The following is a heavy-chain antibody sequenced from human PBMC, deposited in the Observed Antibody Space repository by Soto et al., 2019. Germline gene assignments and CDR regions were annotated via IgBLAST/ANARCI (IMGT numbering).Heavy chain of an antibody. Sequence: PSQTLSLTCAISGDSVSSNSAAWNWIRQSPSRGLEWLGRTYYRSKWYNDYEVSVKSRITINPDTSKNQFSLQLNSVTPEDTAVDYCARDLVYDSSGYYRIAEYFQHWGQGTLVTVSS. V-gene: IGHV6-1*01. CDR3: ARDLVYDSSGYYRIAEYFQH. D-gene: IGHD3-22*01. CDR2: TYYRSKWYN. CDR1: GDSVSSNSAA. J-gene: IGHJ1*01.